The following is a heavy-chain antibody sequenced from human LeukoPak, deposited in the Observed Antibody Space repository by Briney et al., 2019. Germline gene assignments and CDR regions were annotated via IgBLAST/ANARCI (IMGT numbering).Heavy chain of an antibody. D-gene: IGHD1-26*01. CDR1: GFTFDDYA. CDR3: AKDMVVGATGDYYGMDV. Sequence: GGSLRLSCAASGFTFDDYAMHWVRQAPGKGLEWVSGISWNSGGIGYADSVKGRFTISRDNAKNSLYLQMNSLRAEDTALYYCAKDMVVGATGDYYGMDVWGQGTTVTVSS. CDR2: ISWNSGGI. V-gene: IGHV3-9*01. J-gene: IGHJ6*02.